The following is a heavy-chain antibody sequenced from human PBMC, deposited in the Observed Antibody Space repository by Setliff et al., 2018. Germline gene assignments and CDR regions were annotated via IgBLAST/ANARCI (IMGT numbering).Heavy chain of an antibody. Sequence: PSETLSLTCTVSGGSISSYYWSWIRQPPGKRLEWIGEIIHSGSTNYNPSLKSRVTISMDTSKNQFSLKVSSVTAADTAVYYCARKGISALSGAFDMWGQGTMVTVSS. CDR1: GGSISSYY. CDR3: ARKGISALSGAFDM. V-gene: IGHV4-34*12. CDR2: IIHSGST. J-gene: IGHJ3*02. D-gene: IGHD1-26*01.